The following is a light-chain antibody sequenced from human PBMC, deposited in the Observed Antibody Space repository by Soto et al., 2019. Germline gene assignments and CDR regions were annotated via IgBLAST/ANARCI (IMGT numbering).Light chain of an antibody. Sequence: EIVLTQSPGTLSLSPGESATLSCRASQSVSNTYLAWYQQKPGQAPRLLFYGASTRATGIPDRFSGSVSGTDFTLPISRLEPEDFAVYYCQQYGSSPEWTFGQGTKVEIK. CDR3: QQYGSSPEWT. J-gene: IGKJ1*01. CDR2: GAS. CDR1: QSVSNTY. V-gene: IGKV3-20*01.